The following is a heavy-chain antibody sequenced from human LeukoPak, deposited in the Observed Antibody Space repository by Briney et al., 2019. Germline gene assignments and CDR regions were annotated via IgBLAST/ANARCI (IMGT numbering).Heavy chain of an antibody. Sequence: GRSLRLSCAASGFTFDDYAMHWVRQAPGKGLEWVSGISWNSGSIGYADSVKGRFTISRDNAKNSLYLQMNSLRAEDTALYYCAKDKGTLLWFGELSAWGQGTLVTVSS. J-gene: IGHJ5*02. CDR1: GFTFDDYA. CDR2: ISWNSGSI. D-gene: IGHD3-10*01. CDR3: AKDKGTLLWFGELSA. V-gene: IGHV3-9*01.